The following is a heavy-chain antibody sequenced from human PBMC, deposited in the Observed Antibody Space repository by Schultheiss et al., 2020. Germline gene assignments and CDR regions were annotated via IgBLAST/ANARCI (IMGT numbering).Heavy chain of an antibody. V-gene: IGHV1-8*01. CDR3: ARTRSFAFQH. CDR1: GYTFTSYD. CDR2: MNPNSGNT. D-gene: IGHD3-16*01. J-gene: IGHJ1*01. Sequence: ASVKVSCKASGYTFTSYDINWVRQATGQGLEWMGWMNPNSGNTAYAQKFQGRVTMTRDTSITTAYMELSRLRSDDTAVYYCARTRSFAFQHWGQGTLVTVSS.